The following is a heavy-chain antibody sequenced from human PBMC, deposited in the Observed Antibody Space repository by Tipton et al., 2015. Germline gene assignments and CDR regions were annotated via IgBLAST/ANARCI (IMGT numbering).Heavy chain of an antibody. CDR3: ARDHSSWWD. CDR2: ISFSDTT. CDR1: AYSISSDYY. Sequence: TLSLTCAVSAYSISSDYYWGWIRQPPGKGLEWIGYISFSDTTHYNPSLKSRVTISVDTSKNEVSLMLNSVTAADTAVYYCARDHSSWWDWGRGTLVTVSS. V-gene: IGHV4-38-2*02. J-gene: IGHJ4*02. D-gene: IGHD2-15*01.